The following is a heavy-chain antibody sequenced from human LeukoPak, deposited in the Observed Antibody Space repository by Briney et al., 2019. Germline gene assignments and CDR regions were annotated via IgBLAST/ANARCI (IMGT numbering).Heavy chain of an antibody. CDR3: AKALGTAMVRGVIEY. J-gene: IGHJ4*02. CDR1: GFTFSRYA. Sequence: PGGSLRLSCAASGFTFSRYAMNWVRQAPGKGLEWVSGISGSDDSTYYAESVKGRFAISRDNSKNTLYLQMNSLRAEDTAVYYCAKALGTAMVRGVIEYWGQGTPVTVSS. D-gene: IGHD3-10*01. CDR2: ISGSDDST. V-gene: IGHV3-23*01.